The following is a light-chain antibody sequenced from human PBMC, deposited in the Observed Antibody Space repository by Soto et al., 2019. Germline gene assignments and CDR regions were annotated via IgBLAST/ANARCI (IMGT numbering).Light chain of an antibody. CDR1: TGAVTSGHY. CDR3: LLTYSCVGVV. V-gene: IGLV7-46*01. J-gene: IGLJ2*01. Sequence: QAVVTRKPSLTVSPGGTVTLTCGSSTGAVTSGHYPFWFQQRPGQAPRTLIYDTSNKHSWTPARFSGSLLGDKVALTLSGAKPEDEADYYCLLTYSCVGVVFGGGTKVTVL. CDR2: DTS.